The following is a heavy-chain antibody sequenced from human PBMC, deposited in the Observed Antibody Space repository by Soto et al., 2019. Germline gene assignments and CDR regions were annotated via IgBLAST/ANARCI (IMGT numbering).Heavy chain of an antibody. Sequence: EVQLVESGGGLVQPGGSLRLSCAASGFTFSSYSMNWVRQAPGKGLEWVSYISSSSSTIYYADSVKGRFTISRDNAKNSLYLQMNSLRDEDTAVYYCARDGPFAYYESSTLLDYWGQGNLVTVSS. CDR2: ISSSSSTI. CDR3: ARDGPFAYYESSTLLDY. CDR1: GFTFSSYS. D-gene: IGHD3-22*01. J-gene: IGHJ4*02. V-gene: IGHV3-48*02.